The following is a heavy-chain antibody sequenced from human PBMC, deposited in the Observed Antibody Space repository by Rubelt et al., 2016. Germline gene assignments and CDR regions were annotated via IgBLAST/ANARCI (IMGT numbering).Heavy chain of an antibody. CDR3: ARGPFTVINL. V-gene: IGHV3-7*04. J-gene: IGHJ5*02. Sequence: RLSCAVSGFTFTNAWMNWVRQAPGKGLEWVANIKQDETERYYVDSVKGRFTISRDNAKNSLFLQMSSLRAEDTAVYYCARGPFTVINLWGQGTLVTVSS. CDR1: GFTFTNAW. D-gene: IGHD2-21*01. CDR2: IKQDETER.